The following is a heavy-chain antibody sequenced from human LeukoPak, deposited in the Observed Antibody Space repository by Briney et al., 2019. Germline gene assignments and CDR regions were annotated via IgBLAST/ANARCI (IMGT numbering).Heavy chain of an antibody. Sequence: PGGSLRLSCAASGFTFSSYSMNWVRQAPGKGLEWVSSISSSSSYIYYADSVKGRFTISRDNAKNSLYLQMNSLRAEDTAVYYCARVGLRSSLRDGMDVWGQXTTXXVSS. J-gene: IGHJ6*02. CDR3: ARVGLRSSLRDGMDV. D-gene: IGHD4-17*01. V-gene: IGHV3-21*01. CDR2: ISSSSSYI. CDR1: GFTFSSYS.